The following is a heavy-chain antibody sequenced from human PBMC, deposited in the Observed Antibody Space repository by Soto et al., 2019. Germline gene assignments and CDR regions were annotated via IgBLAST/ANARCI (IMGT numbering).Heavy chain of an antibody. CDR2: IYYSGST. V-gene: IGHV4-39*07. D-gene: IGHD3-3*01. CDR3: AGTGGPIGSGSYIDS. CDR1: GGSISSSSYY. Sequence: PSETLSLTCTVSGGSISSSSYYWGWIRQPPGKGLEWVGSIYYSGSTYYNPSLKSRVTISVDTSKNQFSLKLSSVTAVDTAGYYCAGTGGPIGSGSYIDSWGRGTLVTVSS. J-gene: IGHJ4*02.